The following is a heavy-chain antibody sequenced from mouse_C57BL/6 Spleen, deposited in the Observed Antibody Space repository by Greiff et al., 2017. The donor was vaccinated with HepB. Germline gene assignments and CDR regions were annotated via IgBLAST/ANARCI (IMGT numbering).Heavy chain of an antibody. J-gene: IGHJ3*01. CDR2: ISNGGGST. D-gene: IGHD2-5*01. CDR1: GFTFSDYY. CDR3: ARDSNCAY. V-gene: IGHV5-12*01. Sequence: EVQLQESGGGLVQPGGSLKLSCAASGFTFSDYYMYWVRQTPEKRLEWVAYISNGGGSTYYPDTVKGRFTISRDNAKNTLYLQMSRLKSEDTAMYYCARDSNCAYWGQGTLVTVSA.